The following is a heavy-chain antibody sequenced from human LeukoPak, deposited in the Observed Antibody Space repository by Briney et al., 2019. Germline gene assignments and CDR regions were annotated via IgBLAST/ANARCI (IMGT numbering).Heavy chain of an antibody. J-gene: IGHJ4*02. Sequence: GSLRLSCAASGFTFSSYAMSWVRQPPGKGLEWIGEIYHSGSTNYNPSLKSRVTISVGKSKNQFSLKLSSVTAADTAVYYCAAGSYWGQGTLVTVSS. CDR1: GFTFSSYAM. CDR2: IYHSGST. V-gene: IGHV4-4*02. CDR3: AAGSY. D-gene: IGHD1-1*01.